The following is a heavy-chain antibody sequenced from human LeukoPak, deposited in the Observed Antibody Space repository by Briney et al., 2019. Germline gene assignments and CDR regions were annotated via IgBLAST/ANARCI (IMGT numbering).Heavy chain of an antibody. D-gene: IGHD1-26*01. V-gene: IGHV2-5*02. Sequence: SGSTLVNPTQTLTLTCTFSGFLLSTSGVGVGWIRQPPGKALEWLALIYWDDNKRYSPSLKNRLTITKDTSKNQVVLKMTNLDPVDTATYYCAHWESGYFHLWGRGTLVTVSS. CDR3: AHWESGYFHL. CDR2: IYWDDNK. CDR1: GFLLSTSGVG. J-gene: IGHJ2*01.